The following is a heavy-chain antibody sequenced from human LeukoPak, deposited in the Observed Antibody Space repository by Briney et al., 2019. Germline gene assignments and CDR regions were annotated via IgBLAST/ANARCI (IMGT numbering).Heavy chain of an antibody. CDR2: INPNSGGT. V-gene: IGHV1-2*02. J-gene: IGHJ6*02. D-gene: IGHD5-18*01. CDR1: GYTFTGYY. CDR3: ATYPESGYSYGYNYYGMDV. Sequence: GASVKVSCKASGYTFTGYYMHWVRQAPGQGLEWVGWINPNSGGTNYAQKFQGRVTMTRDTSISTAYMELSRLRSDDTAVYYCATYPESGYSYGYNYYGMDVWGQGTTVTVSS.